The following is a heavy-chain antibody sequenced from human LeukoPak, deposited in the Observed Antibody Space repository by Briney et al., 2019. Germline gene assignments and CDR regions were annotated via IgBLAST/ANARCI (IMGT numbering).Heavy chain of an antibody. CDR2: IYYSGST. CDR3: ARGRLVAGTFDY. V-gene: IGHV4-31*03. D-gene: IGHD6-19*01. J-gene: IGHJ4*02. CDR1: GGSISSGGYY. Sequence: SQTLSLTCTVSGGSISSGGYYWSWIRQHPGKGLEWTGYIYYSGSTYYNPSLKSRVTISVDTSKNQFSLKLSSVTAADTAVYYCARGRLVAGTFDYWGQGTLVTVSS.